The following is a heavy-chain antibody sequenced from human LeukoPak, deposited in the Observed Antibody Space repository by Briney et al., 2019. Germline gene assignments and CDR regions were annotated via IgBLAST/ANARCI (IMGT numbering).Heavy chain of an antibody. Sequence: PGGSLRLSCAASGFTFSSYSMNWVRQAPGKGLEWVSSITGSSSYIYYADSVKGRFTISRDNAKNSLYLQMNSLRAEDTAVYYCARVLGSSEDYVWGSYRFWGQGTLVTVSS. CDR3: ARVLGSSEDYVWGSYRF. CDR2: ITGSSSYI. J-gene: IGHJ4*02. D-gene: IGHD3-16*02. CDR1: GFTFSSYS. V-gene: IGHV3-21*01.